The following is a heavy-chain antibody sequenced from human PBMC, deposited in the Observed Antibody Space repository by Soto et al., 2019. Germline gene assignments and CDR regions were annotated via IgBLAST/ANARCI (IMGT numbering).Heavy chain of an antibody. D-gene: IGHD2-15*01. V-gene: IGHV1-69*01. CDR1: GGTFSSYA. Sequence: QVQLVQSGAEVQKPGSSVKVSCKASGGTFSSYAISWGRQAPGQGLEWMGGIIPIFGTANYAQKFQGRVTITADESTSTAYMEVSSLRSEDTAVYYCARSQCGGSCYRNWFDPWGQGTLVNVSS. CDR3: ARSQCGGSCYRNWFDP. J-gene: IGHJ5*02. CDR2: IIPIFGTA.